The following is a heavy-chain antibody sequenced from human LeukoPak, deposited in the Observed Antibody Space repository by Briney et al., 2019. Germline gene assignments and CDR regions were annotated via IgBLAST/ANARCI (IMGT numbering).Heavy chain of an antibody. V-gene: IGHV4-39*01. Sequence: PSETLSLTCTVSGGSISSSSYYWGWIRQPPGKGLEWIGSIYYSGSTYYNPSLKSRVTISVGTSKNQFSLKLSSVTAADTAVYYCARLQDTAMVFDYWGQGILVTVSS. J-gene: IGHJ4*02. CDR3: ARLQDTAMVFDY. D-gene: IGHD5-18*01. CDR2: IYYSGST. CDR1: GGSISSSSYY.